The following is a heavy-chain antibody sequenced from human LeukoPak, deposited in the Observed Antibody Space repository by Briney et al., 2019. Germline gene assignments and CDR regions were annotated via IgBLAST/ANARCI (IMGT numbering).Heavy chain of an antibody. CDR3: AKEDSSGFYFDY. Sequence: GGSLRLSCAASGFTFDDYAMHWVRQAPGKGLEWVSGISWNSGSIGYADSVKGRFTISRDNANNSLYLQMNSLRAEDKALYYCAKEDSSGFYFDYWGQGTLVPVSS. V-gene: IGHV3-9*01. CDR2: ISWNSGSI. J-gene: IGHJ4*02. D-gene: IGHD3-22*01. CDR1: GFTFDDYA.